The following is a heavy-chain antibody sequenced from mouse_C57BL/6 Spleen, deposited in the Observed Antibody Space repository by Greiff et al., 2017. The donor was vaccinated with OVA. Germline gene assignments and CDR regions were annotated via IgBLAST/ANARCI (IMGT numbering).Heavy chain of an antibody. CDR3: ARYLYPRYFDV. V-gene: IGHV14-3*01. D-gene: IGHD2-1*01. Sequence: VQLQQSVAELVRPGASARLSCPASGFNIKNPYWPWVKKSPDQGLEWFGRFDPANGNTKYAPKFQGKATIPADTSSNTAYLQLSSLTSEDTAIYYCARYLYPRYFDVWGTGTTVTVSS. CDR1: GFNIKNPY. CDR2: FDPANGNT. J-gene: IGHJ1*03.